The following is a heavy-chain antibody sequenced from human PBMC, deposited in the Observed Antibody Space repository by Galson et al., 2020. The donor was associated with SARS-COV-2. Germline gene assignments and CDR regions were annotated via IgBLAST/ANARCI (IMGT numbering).Heavy chain of an antibody. CDR2: IEHVDGET. V-gene: IGHV1-24*01. CDR1: GYSLTELL. CDR3: ATDTYCTVGNCYCL. Sequence: ASVTVSCKVSGYSLTELLMHWVRQAPGKGLDWMGGIEHVDGETHYAQKFQDRLTMTDDTSTDTAYMELSSLRSDDTAMYYCATDTYCTVGNCYCLWRQGTLFTVAS. J-gene: IGHJ4*02. D-gene: IGHD2-15*01.